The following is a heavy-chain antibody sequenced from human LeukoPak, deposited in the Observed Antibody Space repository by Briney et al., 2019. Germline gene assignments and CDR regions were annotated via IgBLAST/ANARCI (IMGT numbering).Heavy chain of an antibody. Sequence: VGSLRLSCAASGFTFSSYWMSWVRQAPGKGLEWVANIKQDGSEKYYVDSVKGRFTISRDNAKNSLYLQMNSLRAEDTAVYYCARDSGETYYDILTGYQYWGQGTLVTVSS. CDR3: ARDSGETYYDILTGYQY. D-gene: IGHD3-9*01. CDR1: GFTFSSYW. CDR2: IKQDGSEK. V-gene: IGHV3-7*01. J-gene: IGHJ4*02.